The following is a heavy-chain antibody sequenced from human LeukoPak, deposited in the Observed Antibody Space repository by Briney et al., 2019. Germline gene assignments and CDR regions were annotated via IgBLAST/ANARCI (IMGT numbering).Heavy chain of an antibody. V-gene: IGHV4-34*01. CDR1: GGSFSGYY. CDR2: INHSGST. J-gene: IGHJ4*02. CDR3: ARGYYYGSGSYYKVSLYYFDY. D-gene: IGHD3-10*01. Sequence: SETLSLTCAVYGGSFSGYYWSWIRQPPGKGLGWIGEINHSGSTNYNPSLKSRVTISVDTSKNQFSLKLSSVTAADTAVYYCARGYYYGSGSYYKVSLYYFDYWGQGTLVTVSS.